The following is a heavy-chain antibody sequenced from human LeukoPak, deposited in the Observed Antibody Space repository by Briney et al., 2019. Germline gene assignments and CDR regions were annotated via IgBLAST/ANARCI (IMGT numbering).Heavy chain of an antibody. CDR2: IYTSGST. D-gene: IGHD6-6*01. CDR1: GGSISSGSYY. Sequence: SQTLSLTCTVSGGSISSGSYYWSWIRQPAGKGLEWIGRIYTSGSTNYNPSLKSRVTISVDTSKNQFSLKLSSVTAADTAVYYCARWNGSSSGSYFDYWGQGTLVTVPS. CDR3: ARWNGSSSGSYFDY. J-gene: IGHJ4*02. V-gene: IGHV4-61*02.